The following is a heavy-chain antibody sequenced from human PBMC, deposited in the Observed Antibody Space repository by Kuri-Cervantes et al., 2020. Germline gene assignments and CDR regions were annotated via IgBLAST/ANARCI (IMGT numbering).Heavy chain of an antibody. CDR1: GYTFTSYG. D-gene: IGHD2-2*01. CDR2: INPSGGST. V-gene: IGHV1-46*01. J-gene: IGHJ4*02. Sequence: ASVKVSCKASGYTFTSYGISWVRQAPGQGLEWMGIINPSGGSTSYAQKFQGRVTMTRDTSTSTVYMELSSLRSEDTAVYYCARGHNIVVVPAAIPFDYWGQGTLVTVSS. CDR3: ARGHNIVVVPAAIPFDY.